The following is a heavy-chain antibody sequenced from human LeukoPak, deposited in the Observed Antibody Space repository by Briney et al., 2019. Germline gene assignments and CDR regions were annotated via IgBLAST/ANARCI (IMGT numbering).Heavy chain of an antibody. CDR1: GFTFSDYY. V-gene: IGHV3-11*01. J-gene: IGHJ4*02. CDR2: ISSSGSTI. Sequence: GGSLRLSCAASGFTFSDYYMSWIRQAPGKGLEWVSYISSSGSTIYCADSVKGRFTISRDNAKNSLYLQMNSLRAEDTAVYYCARVIGSSDWNDPLDYWGQGTLVTVSS. CDR3: ARVIGSSDWNDPLDY. D-gene: IGHD1-1*01.